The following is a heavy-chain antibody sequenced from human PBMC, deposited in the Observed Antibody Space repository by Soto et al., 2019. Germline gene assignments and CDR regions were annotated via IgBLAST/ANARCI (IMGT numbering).Heavy chain of an antibody. D-gene: IGHD2-2*01. CDR1: GYTFRDYP. CDR2: INGDDGRT. V-gene: IGHV1-3*01. CDR3: ARDRGGRVPADSFYFYFGMDV. Sequence: ASVKGSCKASGYTFRDYPVHWVRQAPGQKLEWMGWINGDDGRTRYSQNFQGRVTFTRDTSAKTAYMEVGSLRFEDTAVYYCARDRGGRVPADSFYFYFGMDVWGQGTTVTVSS. J-gene: IGHJ6*02.